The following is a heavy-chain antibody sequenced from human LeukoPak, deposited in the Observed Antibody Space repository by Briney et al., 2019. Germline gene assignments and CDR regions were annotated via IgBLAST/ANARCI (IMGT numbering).Heavy chain of an antibody. CDR1: GFTFSSIYA. CDR2: ISGSGGST. J-gene: IGHJ3*01. D-gene: IGHD3-10*01. CDR3: AREGMVRGVPDAFDL. V-gene: IGHV3-23*01. Sequence: GGSLRLSCAASGFTFSSIYAMSWVRQAPGKGLEWVSTISGSGGSTYYADSVKGRFAISRDNAKNLLYLQMTSLRVEDTAVYYCAREGMVRGVPDAFDLWGQGTMVTVSS.